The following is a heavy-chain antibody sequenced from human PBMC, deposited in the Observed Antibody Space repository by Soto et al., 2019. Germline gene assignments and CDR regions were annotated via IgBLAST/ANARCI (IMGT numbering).Heavy chain of an antibody. Sequence: PSETLSLTCAVSGGSISSGGYSWSWIRQPPGKGLEWIGYIYHSGSTYYNPSLKSQVTISVDRSKNQFSLKLSSVTAADTAVYYCARLDSSSWYYFDYWGQGTLVTVSS. CDR3: ARLDSSSWYYFDY. CDR1: GGSISSGGYS. J-gene: IGHJ4*02. D-gene: IGHD6-13*01. V-gene: IGHV4-30-2*01. CDR2: IYHSGST.